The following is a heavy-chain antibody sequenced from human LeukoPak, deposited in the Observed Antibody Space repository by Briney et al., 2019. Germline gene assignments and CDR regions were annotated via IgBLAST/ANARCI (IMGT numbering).Heavy chain of an antibody. D-gene: IGHD2/OR15-2a*01. J-gene: IGHJ5*02. V-gene: IGHV4-34*01. CDR2: VDHSGSA. Sequence: SETLSLTCNVYGGSFTGYFWTWNREPPGKGLEWIGEVDHSGSANNNPSLKSRVTISVDTSKRQFSLKLTSVTAADTAVYYCASINNRSDPWGQGTLVTVSS. CDR3: ASINNRSDP. CDR1: GGSFTGYF.